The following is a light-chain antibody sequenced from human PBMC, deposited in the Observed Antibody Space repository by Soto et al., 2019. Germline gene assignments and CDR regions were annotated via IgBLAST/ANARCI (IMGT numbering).Light chain of an antibody. Sequence: EIVLTQSPGTLSLSPGERATLSCRASQSVSSSYLARYQQKPGQAPRLLIYGASSRATGIPDTFSGSGSGTEFTLTISRLEPEDFAVYYWQQYGSSPPLYTFGQGTKLEI. CDR3: QQYGSSPPLYT. CDR1: QSVSSSY. J-gene: IGKJ2*01. V-gene: IGKV3-20*01. CDR2: GAS.